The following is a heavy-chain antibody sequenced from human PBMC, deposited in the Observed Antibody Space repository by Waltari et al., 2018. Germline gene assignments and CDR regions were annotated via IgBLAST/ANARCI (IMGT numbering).Heavy chain of an antibody. D-gene: IGHD2-2*01. CDR3: VREHYHLGYLDL. CDR1: GFNFEDYG. Sequence: EVQLVESGGRLVRPGGSLRLSCAASGFNFEDYGMTWVRQAPGKGLEWVSGISWNGVSKGYGDALKGRFNISRDNAKNSLYLEINNLRVDDTALYHCVREHYHLGYLDLWGRGTLVTVSS. CDR2: ISWNGVSK. V-gene: IGHV3-20*01. J-gene: IGHJ2*01.